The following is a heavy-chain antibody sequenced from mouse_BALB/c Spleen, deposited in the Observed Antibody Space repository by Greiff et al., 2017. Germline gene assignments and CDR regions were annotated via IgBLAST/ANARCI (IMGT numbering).Heavy chain of an antibody. CDR3: TRETTVVAVYYAMDY. CDR1: GYTFTSYY. CDR2: IKPSNGGT. D-gene: IGHD1-1*01. V-gene: IGHV1S81*02. Sequence: QVQLQQSGAELVKPGASVKLSCKASGYTFTSYYMYWVKQRPGQGLEWIGEIKPSNGGTNFNEKFKSKATLTVDKSSSTAYMQLSSLTSEDSAVYYCTRETTVVAVYYAMDYWGQGTSVTVSS. J-gene: IGHJ4*01.